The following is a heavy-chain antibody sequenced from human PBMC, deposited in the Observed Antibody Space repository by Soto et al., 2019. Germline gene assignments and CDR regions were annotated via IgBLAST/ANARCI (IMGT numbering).Heavy chain of an antibody. D-gene: IGHD2-2*02. J-gene: IGHJ5*02. V-gene: IGHV2-26*01. CDR2: IFSNDEK. CDR3: ARILGRVVPAAIPYNWFDP. CDR1: GFSLSNARMG. Sequence: QVTLKESGPVLVKPTETLTLTCTVSGFSLSNARMGVSWIRQPPGKALEWLAHIFSNDEKSYSTSLKSRLTTSKDTSKSQVVLTMTNMDPVDTATYYCARILGRVVPAAIPYNWFDPWGQGTLVTVSS.